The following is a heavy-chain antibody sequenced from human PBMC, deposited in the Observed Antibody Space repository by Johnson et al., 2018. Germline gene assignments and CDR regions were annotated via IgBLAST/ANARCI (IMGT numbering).Heavy chain of an antibody. D-gene: IGHD2-15*01. V-gene: IGHV4-59*01. CDR3: AKNLGSGPGWCAP. Sequence: QVQLQESGPGLVKPSETLSLTCTVSGGSIGTYYWSWIRQPPGKGLEWVGSVYFIGTTTYHPSLNRRVSIPLDTAKNQFSLKLTSVTAADTAVDYCAKNLGSGPGWCAPGGRGILVTVS. J-gene: IGHJ5*02. CDR1: GGSIGTYY. CDR2: VYFIGTT.